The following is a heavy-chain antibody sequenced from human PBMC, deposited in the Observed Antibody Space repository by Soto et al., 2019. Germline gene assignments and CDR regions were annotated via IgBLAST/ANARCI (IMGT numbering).Heavy chain of an antibody. CDR1: GGSISSYY. D-gene: IGHD6-13*01. V-gene: IGHV4-4*07. CDR3: ARGVPAAGTDWFDH. Sequence: LSLTCTVSGGSISSYYWSWIRQPAEKRLEWIGRVSSTGSSYYNPSLKSRVTISVDTSKNQVSLNLTSATAADTAVYYCARGVPAAGTDWFDHWGQGTLATVSS. J-gene: IGHJ5*02. CDR2: VSSTGSS.